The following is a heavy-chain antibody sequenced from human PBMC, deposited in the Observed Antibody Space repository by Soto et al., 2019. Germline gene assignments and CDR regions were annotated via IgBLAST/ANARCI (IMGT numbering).Heavy chain of an antibody. CDR2: FDPEDGET. J-gene: IGHJ3*02. D-gene: IGHD3-22*01. Sequence: ASVKVSCKASGGTFNSYIINWVRQAPGKGLEWMGGFDPEDGETIYAQKFQGRVTMTEDTSTDTAYMELSSLRSEDTAVYYCATLSEDSSGYHGAFDIWGQGKMVTVSS. CDR3: ATLSEDSSGYHGAFDI. V-gene: IGHV1-24*01. CDR1: GGTFNSYI.